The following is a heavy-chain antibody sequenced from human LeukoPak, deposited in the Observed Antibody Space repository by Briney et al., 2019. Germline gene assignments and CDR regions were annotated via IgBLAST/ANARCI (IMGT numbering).Heavy chain of an antibody. Sequence: PGGSLRLSCAASGFTVSSNYMSWVRQAPGKGLEWVSVIYSGGSTYYADPVKGRFTISRDNSKNTLYLQMNSLRAEDTAVYYCARESPARYYFDYWGQGTLVTVSS. V-gene: IGHV3-66*02. CDR1: GFTVSSNY. D-gene: IGHD2-2*01. J-gene: IGHJ4*02. CDR3: ARESPARYYFDY. CDR2: IYSGGST.